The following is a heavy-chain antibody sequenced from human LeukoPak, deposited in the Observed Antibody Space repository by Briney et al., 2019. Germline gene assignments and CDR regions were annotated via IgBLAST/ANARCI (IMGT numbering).Heavy chain of an antibody. CDR3: ARSVPYGTTWYGRSDF. D-gene: IGHD6-13*01. CDR1: GFPFNSHW. V-gene: IGHV3-7*03. CDR2: IRQDGNTK. J-gene: IGHJ4*02. Sequence: GGSLRLSCAAAGFPFNSHWMTWVRQAPGKGLEWVANIRQDGNTKHYLDSVKGRFTISRDNAMNSLYLQMNSLRAEDTAIYYCARSVPYGTTWYGRSDFWGQGTQVTVSS.